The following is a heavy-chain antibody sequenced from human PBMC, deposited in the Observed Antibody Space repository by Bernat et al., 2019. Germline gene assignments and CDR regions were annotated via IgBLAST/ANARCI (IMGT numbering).Heavy chain of an antibody. CDR2: ISYDGIIK. J-gene: IGHJ4*02. Sequence: QVQLVESGGGVVQPGRSLRLSCGASGFTFSSYAMYWVRQAPGKGLEWVAVISYDGIIKYYADSVKCRFTISRDNSKNTVYLQMNSLRVEDTAVYFCARDSEYRSAWYSIADWGKGTPVTVSS. V-gene: IGHV3-30*01. D-gene: IGHD6-19*01. CDR3: ARDSEYRSAWYSIAD. CDR1: GFTFSSYA.